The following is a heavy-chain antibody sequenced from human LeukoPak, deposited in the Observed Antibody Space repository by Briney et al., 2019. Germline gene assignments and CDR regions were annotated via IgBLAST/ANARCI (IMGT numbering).Heavy chain of an antibody. Sequence: GGSLRLSYAASGFTFSSYAMHWVRQAPGKGLEWVAVISYDGSNKYYADSVKGRFTISRDNSKNTLYLQMNSLRAEDTAVYYCASSLRGTGPYGMNVWGQGTTVTVSS. CDR1: GFTFSSYA. D-gene: IGHD1-1*01. V-gene: IGHV3-30*04. CDR3: ASSLRGTGPYGMNV. J-gene: IGHJ6*02. CDR2: ISYDGSNK.